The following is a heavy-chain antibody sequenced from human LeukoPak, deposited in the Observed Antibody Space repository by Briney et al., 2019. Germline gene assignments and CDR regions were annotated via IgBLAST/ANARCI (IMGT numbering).Heavy chain of an antibody. CDR3: ARDIGGYDSGDY. CDR1: GFTVSSNY. D-gene: IGHD5-12*01. Sequence: PGGSLRLSCAASGFTVSSNYMSWVRQAPGKGLEGVSVIYSGGSTYYADSVKGRFTISRDNSKNTLYLQMNSLRAEDTAVYYCARDIGGYDSGDYWGQGTLVTVSS. CDR2: IYSGGST. V-gene: IGHV3-53*01. J-gene: IGHJ4*02.